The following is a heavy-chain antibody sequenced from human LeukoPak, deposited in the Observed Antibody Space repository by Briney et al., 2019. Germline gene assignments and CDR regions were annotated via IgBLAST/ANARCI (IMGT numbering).Heavy chain of an antibody. Sequence: SETLSLTCAVYGGSFSGYYWSWIRQPPGKGLEWIGEINHSGCTNYNPSLKSRVTISVDTSKNQFSLKLSSVTAADTAVYYCARGQLRFLEWLSDQKYYYYGMDVWGQGTTVTVSS. V-gene: IGHV4-34*01. CDR2: INHSGCT. D-gene: IGHD3-3*01. CDR3: ARGQLRFLEWLSDQKYYYYGMDV. J-gene: IGHJ6*02. CDR1: GGSFSGYY.